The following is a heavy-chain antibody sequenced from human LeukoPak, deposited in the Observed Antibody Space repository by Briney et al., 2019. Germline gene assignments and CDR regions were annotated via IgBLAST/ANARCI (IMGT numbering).Heavy chain of an antibody. Sequence: GGSLRLSCAASGFTFSSYGMHWVRQAPGKGLEWVAFIRYDGSNKYYADSVKGRFTISRDNSKNTLYLQMNSLRAEDTALYYCARGTYDILTSNWFDPWGQGTLVTVSS. V-gene: IGHV3-30*02. D-gene: IGHD3-9*01. CDR3: ARGTYDILTSNWFDP. CDR2: IRYDGSNK. J-gene: IGHJ5*02. CDR1: GFTFSSYG.